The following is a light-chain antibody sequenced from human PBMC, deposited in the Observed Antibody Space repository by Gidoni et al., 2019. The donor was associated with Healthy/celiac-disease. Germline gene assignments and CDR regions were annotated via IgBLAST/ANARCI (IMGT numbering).Light chain of an antibody. CDR2: DAS. V-gene: IGKV1-33*01. CDR3: QQYDNLPLT. J-gene: IGKJ4*01. CDR1: QDISNY. Sequence: DIQLTQSPSSLSASVGDRVTITCQASQDISNYFYWYQQKPGNAPKLLIYDASNLETGVPSRFSGSGSGTDFTFTISSLQHEDIETYYCQQYDNLPLTFGGGTKVEIK.